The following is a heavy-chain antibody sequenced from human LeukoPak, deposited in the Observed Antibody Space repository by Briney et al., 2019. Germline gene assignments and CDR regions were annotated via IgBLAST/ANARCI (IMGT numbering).Heavy chain of an antibody. Sequence: PSETLSLTCTVSGGSMTNYYWTWIRQSPGKGLEWIGHTYYSGNTNYNPSLKSRVTISIDTSKNQFSLKLSSVTAADTAVYYCARLYSSSAYYYYGMDVWGQGTTVTVSS. CDR1: GGSMTNYY. J-gene: IGHJ6*02. D-gene: IGHD6-6*01. V-gene: IGHV4-59*12. CDR2: TYYSGNT. CDR3: ARLYSSSAYYYYGMDV.